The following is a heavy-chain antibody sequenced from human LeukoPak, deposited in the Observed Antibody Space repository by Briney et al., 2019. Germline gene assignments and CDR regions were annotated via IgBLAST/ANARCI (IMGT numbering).Heavy chain of an antibody. V-gene: IGHV4-34*01. D-gene: IGHD2-2*02. CDR3: ARVRLLGYCSSTGCYNYFDY. CDR1: GGTFSGYY. CDR2: INHSGST. Sequence: SETLSLTCAVYGGTFSGYYWSWIRQPPGKGLEWIGEINHSGSTNYNPSLKSRVNISVYTSKNQFSLKLSSVTAADTAVYYCARVRLLGYCSSTGCYNYFDYWGQGTLVTVSS. J-gene: IGHJ4*02.